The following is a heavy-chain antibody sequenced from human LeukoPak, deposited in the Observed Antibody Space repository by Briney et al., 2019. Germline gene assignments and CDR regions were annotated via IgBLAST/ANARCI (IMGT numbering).Heavy chain of an antibody. J-gene: IGHJ4*02. CDR1: GYTFTSYD. CDR2: MNPNSGNT. CDR3: ARAYCYDSSGYSTYYFDY. V-gene: IGHV1-8*01. Sequence: ASVKVSCKASGYTFTSYDINWVRQATGQGLEWMGWMNPNSGNTGYAQKFQGRVTMTRNTSISTAYMELSSLRSEDTAVYYCARAYCYDSSGYSTYYFDYWGQGTLVTVSS. D-gene: IGHD3-22*01.